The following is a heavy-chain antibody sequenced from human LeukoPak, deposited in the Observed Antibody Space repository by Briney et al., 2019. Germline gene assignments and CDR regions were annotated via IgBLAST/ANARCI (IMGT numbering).Heavy chain of an antibody. CDR3: ARVGPVVPAAIGFDP. CDR1: GYTFTSYT. CDR2: INVDKGNT. J-gene: IGHJ5*02. V-gene: IGHV1-3*01. Sequence: ASVKVSCKASGYTFTSYTMHWVRQAPGQRLEWMGWINVDKGNTKYSQKFQNRVIISWDTSPSNAYMELSRLRSDDTAVYYCARVGPVVPAAIGFDPWGQGTLVTVSS. D-gene: IGHD2-2*01.